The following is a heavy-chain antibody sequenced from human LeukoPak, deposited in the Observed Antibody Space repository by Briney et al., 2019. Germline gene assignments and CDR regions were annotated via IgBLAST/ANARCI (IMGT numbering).Heavy chain of an antibody. CDR3: ARDCSASSSDYYPLGY. V-gene: IGHV3-66*01. D-gene: IGHD3-22*01. CDR2: IYNSGGT. Sequence: GGSLRLSCAASGFTVSSKYMSWVRQAPGKGLEWLSVIYNSGGTYYADSVKGRFTISREYSKNTLYLQMNSLRVEDTAVYFCARDCSASSSDYYPLGYWGQGTLVTVSS. J-gene: IGHJ4*02. CDR1: GFTVSSKY.